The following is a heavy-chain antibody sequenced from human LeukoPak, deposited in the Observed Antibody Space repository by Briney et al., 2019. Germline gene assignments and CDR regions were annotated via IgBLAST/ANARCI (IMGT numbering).Heavy chain of an antibody. CDR1: GFTFSSYG. CDR3: ARALRMDY. CDR2: ISSSGGTT. Sequence: GGTLRLSCAASGFTFSSYGMSWVRQAPGKGLEWVSTISSSGGTTYYADSVKGRFTISRDNSKNTLYLQMNSLRAEDTAVYYCARALRMDYWGQGTLVTVSS. V-gene: IGHV3-23*01. J-gene: IGHJ4*02.